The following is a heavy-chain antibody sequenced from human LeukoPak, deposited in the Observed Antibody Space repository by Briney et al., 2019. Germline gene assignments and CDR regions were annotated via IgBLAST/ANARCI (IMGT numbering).Heavy chain of an antibody. CDR2: INPSGGST. J-gene: IGHJ4*02. CDR1: GYTFTSYY. V-gene: IGHV1-46*01. CDR3: ASDPGGFDWDY. D-gene: IGHD3-9*01. Sequence: GASVKVSCKASGYTFTSYYMHRVRQAPGQGLEWMGIINPSGGSTSYAQKFQGRVTMTRDTSTSTVYMELSSLRSEDTAVYYCASDPGGFDWDYWGQGTLVTVSS.